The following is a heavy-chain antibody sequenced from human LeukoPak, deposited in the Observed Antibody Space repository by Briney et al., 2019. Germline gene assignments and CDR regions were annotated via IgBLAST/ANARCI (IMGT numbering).Heavy chain of an antibody. CDR3: AKDRGLVVITYLDY. CDR2: ISYDGSNT. J-gene: IGHJ4*02. Sequence: PGGSLRLSCAASGFTFSSYGMHWVRQAPGKGLEWVAVISYDGSNTYYADSVKGRFTISRDNSKNTLYLQMNSLRVEDTAVYYCAKDRGLVVITYLDYWGQGTLVTVSS. D-gene: IGHD3-22*01. V-gene: IGHV3-30*18. CDR1: GFTFSSYG.